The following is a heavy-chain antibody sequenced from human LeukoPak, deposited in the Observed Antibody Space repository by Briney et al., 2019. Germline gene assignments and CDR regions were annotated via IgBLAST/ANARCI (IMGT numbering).Heavy chain of an antibody. J-gene: IGHJ4*02. V-gene: IGHV3-30*18. Sequence: GGSLRLSCAASGFTFSSYGMHWVRQAPGKGLEWVAVIIHDGSNKDYADSVKGRFTISRDNSKNTLYLQMNSLRTEDTAVYYCAKVPTGVGSGIYWGQGTLVTVSS. CDR1: GFTFSSYG. D-gene: IGHD3-10*01. CDR2: IIHDGSNK. CDR3: AKVPTGVGSGIY.